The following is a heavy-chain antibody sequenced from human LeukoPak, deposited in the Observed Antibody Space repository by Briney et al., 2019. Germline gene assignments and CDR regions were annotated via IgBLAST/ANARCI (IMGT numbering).Heavy chain of an antibody. CDR2: INPNSGGT. Sequence: GASVKVSCKASGYTFNGFYLHWVRQAPGQGLEWMGWINPNSGGTNYAQKFQGRVTMTRDTSISTAYMELSRLRSDDTAVYYCARALDSGSYFGFYFDYWGQGTLVTVSS. J-gene: IGHJ4*02. D-gene: IGHD1-26*01. CDR3: ARALDSGSYFGFYFDY. CDR1: GYTFNGFY. V-gene: IGHV1-2*02.